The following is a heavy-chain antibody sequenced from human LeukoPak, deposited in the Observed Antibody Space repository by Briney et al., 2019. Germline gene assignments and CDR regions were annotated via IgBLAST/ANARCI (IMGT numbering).Heavy chain of an antibody. CDR3: ARDRRGYYDKSGWFDP. CDR2: IYHSGST. D-gene: IGHD3-22*01. V-gene: IGHV4-30-2*01. CDR1: GGSISSGGYS. Sequence: SETLSLTCAVSGGSISSGGYSWSWIRQPPGKGLEWIGYIYHSGSTYYNPSLKSRVTISVDRSKNQFSLKLSSVTAADTAVYYCARDRRGYYDKSGWFDPWGQGTLVTVSS. J-gene: IGHJ5*02.